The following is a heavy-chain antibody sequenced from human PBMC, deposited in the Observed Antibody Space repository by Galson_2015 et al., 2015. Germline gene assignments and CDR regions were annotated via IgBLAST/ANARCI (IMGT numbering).Heavy chain of an antibody. V-gene: IGHV1-46*04. CDR2: INPSGAAT. Sequence: SVKVSCKASGYTFTNYFIQWVRQAPGQGLEWVGAINPSGAATFYAQKLQGRVTMTRDTPTSTVYVELSSLGSEDTAVYYCARELGGTYYFDYWGMGTLVTVSS. J-gene: IGHJ4*02. D-gene: IGHD3-10*01. CDR3: ARELGGTYYFDY. CDR1: GYTFTNYF.